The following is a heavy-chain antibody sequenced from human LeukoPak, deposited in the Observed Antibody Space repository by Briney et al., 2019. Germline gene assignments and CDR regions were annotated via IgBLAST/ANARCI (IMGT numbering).Heavy chain of an antibody. CDR1: GFTFSSYA. Sequence: GGSLRLSCAASGFTFSSYAMHWVRQAPGEGLEWVAVISYDGSNKYYADSVKGRFTISRDNSKNTLYLQMNSLRAEDTAVYYCARDDGSGWYRTLSLGYWGQGTLVTVSS. CDR2: ISYDGSNK. D-gene: IGHD6-19*01. J-gene: IGHJ4*02. CDR3: ARDDGSGWYRTLSLGY. V-gene: IGHV3-30-3*01.